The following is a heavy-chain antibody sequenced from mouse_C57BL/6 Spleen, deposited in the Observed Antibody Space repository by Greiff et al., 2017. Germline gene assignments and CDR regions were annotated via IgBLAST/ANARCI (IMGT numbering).Heavy chain of an antibody. CDR1: GFTFSDYG. CDR2: ISSGSSTI. CDR3: ARDYYYGSYWYCDV. Sequence: EVQRVESGGGLVKPGGSLKLSCAASGFTFSDYGMHWVRQAPEKGLEWVAYISSGSSTIYYADTVKGRFTISRDNAKNTLFLQLTSLRSEDPAMYYCARDYYYGSYWYCDVWGTGTTVSVPS. D-gene: IGHD1-1*01. V-gene: IGHV5-17*01. J-gene: IGHJ1*03.